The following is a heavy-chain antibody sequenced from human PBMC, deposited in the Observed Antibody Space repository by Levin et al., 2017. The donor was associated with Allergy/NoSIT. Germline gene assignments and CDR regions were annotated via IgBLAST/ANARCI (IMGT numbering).Heavy chain of an antibody. V-gene: IGHV5-10-1*01. CDR3: ARHPRGYSYGYPDY. D-gene: IGHD5-18*01. Sequence: KVSCKLSGYIFTNYWINWVRQMPGKGLEWMGRIDPGDSYTNYSPSFQGHVTISVDKSVNTVYLQWRALKASDSAMYYCARHPRGYSYGYPDYRGQGTLVTVSP. J-gene: IGHJ4*02. CDR2: IDPGDSYT. CDR1: GYIFTNYW.